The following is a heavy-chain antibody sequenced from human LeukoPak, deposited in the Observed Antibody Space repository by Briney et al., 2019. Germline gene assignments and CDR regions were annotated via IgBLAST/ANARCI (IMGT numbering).Heavy chain of an antibody. CDR1: GYTFTSYG. CDR3: ARQTLLRSITIFGVVMGNYGMDV. D-gene: IGHD3-3*01. CDR2: ISAYNGNT. V-gene: IGHV1-18*01. J-gene: IGHJ6*02. Sequence: ASVKVSCKASGYTFTSYGISWVRQAPGQGLEWMGWISAYNGNTNYAQKLQGRVTMTTDTSTNTAYMELRSLRSDDTAVYYCARQTLLRSITIFGVVMGNYGMDVWGQGTTVTVSS.